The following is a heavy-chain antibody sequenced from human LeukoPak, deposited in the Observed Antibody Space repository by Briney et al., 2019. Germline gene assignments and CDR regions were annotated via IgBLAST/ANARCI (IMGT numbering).Heavy chain of an antibody. J-gene: IGHJ4*02. V-gene: IGHV1-18*01. CDR1: GYTFTSYG. CDR2: ISAYNGNT. D-gene: IGHD3-9*01. CDR3: ARNYDILTGYTGIDY. Sequence: ASVKVSCKASGYTFTSYGISWVRQAPGQGLEWMGWISAYNGNTSYAQKLQGRVTMTTDTSTSTAYMELRSLRSDDTAVYYCARNYDILTGYTGIDYWGQGTLVTVSS.